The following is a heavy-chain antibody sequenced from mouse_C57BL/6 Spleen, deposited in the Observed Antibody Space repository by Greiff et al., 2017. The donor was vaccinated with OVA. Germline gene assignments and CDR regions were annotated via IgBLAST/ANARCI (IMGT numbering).Heavy chain of an antibody. CDR1: GYTFTSYW. V-gene: IGHV1-69*01. Sequence: VQLQQPGAELVMPGASVKLSCKASGYTFTSYWMHWVKQRPGQGLEWIGEIDPSDSYTNYNQKFKGKSTLTVDKSSSTAYMQLSSLTSEDSAVYYCARGPYYFDYGGQGTTLTVSS. CDR3: ARGPYYFDY. J-gene: IGHJ2*01. CDR2: IDPSDSYT.